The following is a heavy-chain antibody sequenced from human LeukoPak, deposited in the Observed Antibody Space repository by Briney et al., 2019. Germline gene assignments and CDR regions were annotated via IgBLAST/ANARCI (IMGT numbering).Heavy chain of an antibody. CDR1: GFTFDDYG. J-gene: IGHJ4*02. CDR2: INWNGGST. D-gene: IGHD3-9*01. CDR3: ARDTPRWDYDILTGYSHPIL. V-gene: IGHV3-20*04. Sequence: PGGSLRLSCAASGFTFDDYGMSWVRQAPGKGLEWVSGINWNGGSTGYADSVKGRFTISRDNAKNSLYLQMNSLRAEDTALYYCARDTPRWDYDILTGYSHPILWGQGTLATVSS.